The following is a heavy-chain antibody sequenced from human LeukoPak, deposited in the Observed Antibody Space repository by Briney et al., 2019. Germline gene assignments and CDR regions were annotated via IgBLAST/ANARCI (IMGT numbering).Heavy chain of an antibody. CDR1: GGSISSGGYY. J-gene: IGHJ2*01. D-gene: IGHD5-12*01. V-gene: IGHV4-31*03. Sequence: PSETLSLTCTVSGGSISSGGYYWSWIRQHPGKGLEWIGYIYYSGSTYYNPSLKSRVTISVDASKNQFSLKLSFVTAADTAVYYCARVRGGYDPYWYFDLWGRGTLVTVPS. CDR2: IYYSGST. CDR3: ARVRGGYDPYWYFDL.